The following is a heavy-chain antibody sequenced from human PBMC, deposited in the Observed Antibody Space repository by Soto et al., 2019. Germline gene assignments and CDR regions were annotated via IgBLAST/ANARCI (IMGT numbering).Heavy chain of an antibody. CDR2: ISAYNGNT. Sequence: QVQLVQSGAEVKKPGASVKVSCKASGYTFTSYGISWVRQAPGQGLEWMGWISAYNGNTNYAQKLQGRVTMTTDTSTSTADRELRSLRSDDTAVYYCAREGSGEWVGYYGMDVWGQGTTVTVSS. V-gene: IGHV1-18*01. J-gene: IGHJ6*02. CDR1: GYTFTSYG. D-gene: IGHD3-10*01. CDR3: AREGSGEWVGYYGMDV.